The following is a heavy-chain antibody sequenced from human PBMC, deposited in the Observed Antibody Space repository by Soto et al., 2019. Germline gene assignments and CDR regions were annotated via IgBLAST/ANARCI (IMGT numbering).Heavy chain of an antibody. CDR2: ISGSGGST. J-gene: IGHJ6*03. CDR1: GFTFSSYA. D-gene: IGHD1-7*01. CDR3: AKGTYNWNFYYYYYMDV. Sequence: GESLKISCAASGFTFSSYAMSWVRQAPGKGLEWVSAISGSGGSTYYADSVKGRFTISRDNSKNTLYLQMNSLRAEDTAVYYCAKGTYNWNFYYYYYMDVWGKGTTVTVSS. V-gene: IGHV3-23*01.